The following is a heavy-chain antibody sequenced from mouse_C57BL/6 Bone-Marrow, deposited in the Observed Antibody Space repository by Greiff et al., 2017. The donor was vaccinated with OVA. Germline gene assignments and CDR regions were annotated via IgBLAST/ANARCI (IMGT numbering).Heavy chain of an antibody. CDR2: ISNLAYSI. CDR1: GFTFSDYG. J-gene: IGHJ2*01. Sequence: EVMLVESGGGLVQPGGSLKLSCAASGFTFSDYGMAWVRQAPRQGPEWVAFISNLAYSIYYADTVTGRFTISRENAKNTLYLEMSSLRSEDTAMDNCDSRGDTTVWGLDYWGQGTTLTVSS. D-gene: IGHD1-1*01. V-gene: IGHV5-15*04. CDR3: DSRGDTTVWGLDY.